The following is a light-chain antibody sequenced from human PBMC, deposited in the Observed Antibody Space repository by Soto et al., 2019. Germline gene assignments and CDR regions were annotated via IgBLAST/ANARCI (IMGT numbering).Light chain of an antibody. CDR2: SAT. Sequence: EMVLTQSPGTLSVSPGGTASLSCRASQSVSTNQLAWYQYKRGQAPRLVFHSATTRANAFPSRFSASGSGTDFTLTISGLQPEDFALYYCQVYGILPWTFGQGTKVDI. CDR1: QSVSTNQ. V-gene: IGKV3-20*01. CDR3: QVYGILPWT. J-gene: IGKJ1*01.